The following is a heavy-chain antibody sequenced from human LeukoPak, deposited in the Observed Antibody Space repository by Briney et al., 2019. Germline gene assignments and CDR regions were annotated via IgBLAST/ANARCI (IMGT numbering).Heavy chain of an antibody. D-gene: IGHD3-22*01. CDR1: GFTFDDYA. CDR2: ISGDGGST. CDR3: AKIYYHDSSGYWGGVDY. V-gene: IGHV3-43*02. Sequence: AGGSLRLSCAASGFTFDDYAMHWVRHAPGKGLEWVSLISGDGGSTYYADSVKGRFTISRDNSKNSLYLQMNSLRTEDIALYYCAKIYYHDSSGYWGGVDYWGQGTLVTVSS. J-gene: IGHJ4*02.